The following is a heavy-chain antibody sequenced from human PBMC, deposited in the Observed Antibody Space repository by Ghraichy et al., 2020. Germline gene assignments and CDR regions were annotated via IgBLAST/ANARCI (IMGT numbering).Heavy chain of an antibody. CDR1: GYTFTGYY. CDR2: INPNSGGT. J-gene: IGHJ6*02. Sequence: ASVKVSCKASGYTFTGYYMHWVRQAPGQGLEWMGWINPNSGGTNYAQKFQGRVTMTRDTSISTAYMELSRLRSDDTAVYYCARDPSSRPLYYYYGMDVWGQGTTVTVSS. CDR3: ARDPSSRPLYYYYGMDV. D-gene: IGHD6-6*01. V-gene: IGHV1-2*02.